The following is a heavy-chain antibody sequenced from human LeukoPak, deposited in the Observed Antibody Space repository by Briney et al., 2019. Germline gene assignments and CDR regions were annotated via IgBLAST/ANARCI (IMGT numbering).Heavy chain of an antibody. CDR1: GYTFTTYW. Sequence: GESLKISCKGSGYTFTTYWIGWVRQMPGKGLEWVGIIYPGDSETRYSPSFQGQVTISVDKSISTAYLQWSRLQASDTAIYYCAKRSTVTRYAFDIWGQGTMVTVSS. CDR3: AKRSTVTRYAFDI. CDR2: IYPGDSET. D-gene: IGHD4-23*01. V-gene: IGHV5-51*01. J-gene: IGHJ3*02.